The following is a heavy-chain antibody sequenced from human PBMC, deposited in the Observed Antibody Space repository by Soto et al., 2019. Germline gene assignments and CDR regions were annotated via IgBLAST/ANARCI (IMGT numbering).Heavy chain of an antibody. CDR3: ARDVVYSTSGILF. CDR2: MSYDGSSK. J-gene: IGHJ4*02. V-gene: IGHV3-30-3*01. CDR1: GFSLSNYY. Sequence: PGGSLRLPCAVSGFSLSNYYISSVRQASGPGLEWVAAMSYDGSSKFYADSVKGRFTISRDNSKNTLYLQMNGLRAEDTALYYCARDVVYSTSGILFWGQGTLVTVSS. D-gene: IGHD3-10*01.